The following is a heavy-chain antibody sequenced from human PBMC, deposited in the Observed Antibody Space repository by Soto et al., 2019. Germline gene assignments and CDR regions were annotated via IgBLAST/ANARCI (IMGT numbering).Heavy chain of an antibody. CDR2: ISYDGSTK. D-gene: IGHD6-6*01. CDR3: AKSTSSTLNYYYGMDV. Sequence: QPGGSLRLSCAASGFTFSSFGMHWVRQAPGKGLEWAAVISYDGSTKFYTDSVKGRFTIARDNSKNILYLQMNSLTIEDTAVFYCAKSTSSTLNYYYGMDVWGQGTTVTVSS. CDR1: GFTFSSFG. J-gene: IGHJ6*02. V-gene: IGHV3-30*18.